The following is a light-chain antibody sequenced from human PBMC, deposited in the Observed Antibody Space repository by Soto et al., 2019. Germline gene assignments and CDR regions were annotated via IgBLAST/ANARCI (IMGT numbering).Light chain of an antibody. Sequence: QSVLTQPRSVSGSPGQSVTISCTGTSSDVGGYNYVSWYQQHPGKAPKLMIYDVSKRPSGVPDRFSGSKSGNTASLTISGLQAEDEADYYCCSYAGSYKGYVFGPGTKVTVL. CDR1: SSDVGGYNY. V-gene: IGLV2-11*01. J-gene: IGLJ1*01. CDR3: CSYAGSYKGYV. CDR2: DVS.